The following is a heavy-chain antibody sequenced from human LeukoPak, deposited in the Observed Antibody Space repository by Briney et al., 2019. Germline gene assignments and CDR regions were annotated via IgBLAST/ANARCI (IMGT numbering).Heavy chain of an antibody. CDR1: GFTVSSNY. CDR3: ARDLNYYDSSGYHQH. D-gene: IGHD3-22*01. J-gene: IGHJ1*01. Sequence: GGSLRLSCAASGFTVSSNYMSWVRQAPGKGLEWVSVIYSGGSTYYADSVKGRFTISRDNSKNTLYLQMNSLRAEDTAVYYCARDLNYYDSSGYHQHWGQGTLVTVSS. CDR2: IYSGGST. V-gene: IGHV3-53*01.